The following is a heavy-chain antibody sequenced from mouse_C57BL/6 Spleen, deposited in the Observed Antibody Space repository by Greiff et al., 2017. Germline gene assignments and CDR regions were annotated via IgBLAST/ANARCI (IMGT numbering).Heavy chain of an antibody. Sequence: QVQLQQPGAELVRPGSSVKLSCKASGYTFTSYWMHWVKQRPIQGLEWIGNIDPSDSETHYNQKFKDKATLTVDKSSSTAYMQLSSLTSEVSAVYYCARVRGYYFDYWGQGTTLTVSS. J-gene: IGHJ2*01. CDR1: GYTFTSYW. V-gene: IGHV1-52*01. CDR2: IDPSDSET. CDR3: ARVRGYYFDY.